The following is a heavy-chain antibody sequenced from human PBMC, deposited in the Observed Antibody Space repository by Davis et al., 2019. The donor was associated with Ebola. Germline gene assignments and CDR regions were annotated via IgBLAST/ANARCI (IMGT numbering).Heavy chain of an antibody. CDR2: VNAGNGDT. V-gene: IGHV1-3*01. Sequence: AASVKVSCKTSGYTFTNYAIHWVRQAPGQRLEWMGWVNAGNGDTKYSQNFQGRVTITRDTPASTAYMELSSLRSEDMAVYYCARCLRTVTTNWFDPWGQGTLVTVSS. D-gene: IGHD4-17*01. J-gene: IGHJ5*02. CDR1: GYTFTNYA. CDR3: ARCLRTVTTNWFDP.